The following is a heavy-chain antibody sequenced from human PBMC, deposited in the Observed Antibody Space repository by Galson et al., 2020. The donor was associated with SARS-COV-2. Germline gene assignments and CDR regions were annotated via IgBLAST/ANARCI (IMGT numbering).Heavy chain of an antibody. D-gene: IGHD3-9*01. CDR3: ARDYYDILTGYSADFDY. Sequence: SGPTLVKPTQTLTLTCTFSGFPLSTSGMRVSWIRQPPGKALEWLARIDWDDDKFYSTSLKTRLTISKDTSKNQVVLTMTNMDPVDTATYYCARDYYDILTGYSADFDYWGQGTLVTVSS. J-gene: IGHJ4*02. V-gene: IGHV2-70*04. CDR1: GFPLSTSGMR. CDR2: IDWDDDK.